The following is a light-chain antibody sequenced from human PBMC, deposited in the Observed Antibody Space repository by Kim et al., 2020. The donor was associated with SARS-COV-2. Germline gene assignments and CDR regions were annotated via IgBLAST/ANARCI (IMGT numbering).Light chain of an antibody. CDR3: QQNYNMQYS. Sequence: DIQMTQSPSSLSTSVGDRVTITCRASQNIYNFLNWYQQIPGKPPKLLIYAASSLQSGVPSRFSASGSGTDFTLTISSLQPEEFATYYCQQNYNMQYSFGQGTKLEI. V-gene: IGKV1-39*01. CDR1: QNIYNF. J-gene: IGKJ2*01. CDR2: AAS.